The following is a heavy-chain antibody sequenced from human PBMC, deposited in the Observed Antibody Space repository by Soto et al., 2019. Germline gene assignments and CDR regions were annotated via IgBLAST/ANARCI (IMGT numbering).Heavy chain of an antibody. V-gene: IGHV4-39*01. J-gene: IGHJ4*02. Sequence: QLQLQESGPGLVKTSETLSFTCTVSGGSISSSSYSWGWIRQPPGKGLEWIGSIYYSGSTYYNPSLKSRVTISVDTAKNQFSLKLSSVTAADTAVYYCARLPYYYDSSGEQPFDYWGQGTLVTVSS. CDR2: IYYSGST. CDR3: ARLPYYYDSSGEQPFDY. D-gene: IGHD3-22*01. CDR1: GGSISSSSYS.